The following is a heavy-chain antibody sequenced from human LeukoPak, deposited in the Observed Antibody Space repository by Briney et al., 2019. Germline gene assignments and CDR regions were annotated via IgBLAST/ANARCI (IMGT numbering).Heavy chain of an antibody. V-gene: IGHV3-23*01. CDR2: ISSGAGST. J-gene: IGHJ4*02. CDR1: GFTFSSYS. CDR3: VKGGASSSEGG. Sequence: GGSLRLXCVASGFTFSSYSLSWVRQAPGKALQWISTISSGAGSTFYADSMKGRFTISKDTSENTLSLHMNSLRPEDTAVYYCVKGGASSSEGGWGQGTLVTVSS. D-gene: IGHD6-6*01.